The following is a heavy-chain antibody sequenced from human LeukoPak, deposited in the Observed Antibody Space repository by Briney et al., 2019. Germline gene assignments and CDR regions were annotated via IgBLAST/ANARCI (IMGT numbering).Heavy chain of an antibody. Sequence: QSGGSLRLSCAASGFTFSSYGMHWVRQAPGKGLEWVAVISYDGSNKYYADSVKGRFTISRDNSKNTLYLQMNSLRAEDTAVYYCARIIRLEYKFDYWGQGTLVTVSS. D-gene: IGHD3-16*01. J-gene: IGHJ4*02. CDR1: GFTFSSYG. CDR2: ISYDGSNK. CDR3: ARIIRLEYKFDY. V-gene: IGHV3-30*03.